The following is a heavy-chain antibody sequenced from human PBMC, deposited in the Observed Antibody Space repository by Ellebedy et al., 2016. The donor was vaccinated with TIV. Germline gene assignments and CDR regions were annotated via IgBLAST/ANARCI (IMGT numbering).Heavy chain of an antibody. V-gene: IGHV3-30*18. D-gene: IGHD1-26*01. CDR3: AKEGGVRYYGPYDAFDI. CDR1: GFTFSSYG. Sequence: GESLKISCAASGFTFSSYGMHWVRQAPGKGLEWVAVISNDGSNKFYVESVKGRFTISRDNSKNTLYLQMNSLKPEDTAVYSCAKEGGVRYYGPYDAFDIWGQGTMVTVSS. J-gene: IGHJ3*02. CDR2: ISNDGSNK.